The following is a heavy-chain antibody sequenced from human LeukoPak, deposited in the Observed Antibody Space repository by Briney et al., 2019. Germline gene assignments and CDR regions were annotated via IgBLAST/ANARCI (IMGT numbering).Heavy chain of an antibody. J-gene: IGHJ4*02. CDR2: IYYSGST. CDR3: ARDDGNYYFDY. CDR1: GGSISSGGYY. Sequence: SQTLSLTCTVSGGSISSGGYYWSWIRQHSGLGLAWIGYIYYSGSTYYNPSLKSRVTISVDTSKNQFSLKLSSVTAADTAVYYCARDDGNYYFDYWGQGTLVTVSS. V-gene: IGHV4-31*03.